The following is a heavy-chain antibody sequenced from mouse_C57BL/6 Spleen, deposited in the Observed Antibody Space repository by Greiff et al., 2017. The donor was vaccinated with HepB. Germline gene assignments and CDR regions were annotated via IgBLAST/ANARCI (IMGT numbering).Heavy chain of an antibody. Sequence: VQLVESGAELARPGASVKLSCKASGYTFTSYGISWVKQRTGQGLEWIGEIYPRSGNTYYNEKFKGKATLTADKSSSTAYMELRSLTSEDSAVYFWARDDTTVVATDYFDYWGQGTTLTVSS. D-gene: IGHD1-1*01. V-gene: IGHV1-81*01. CDR3: ARDDTTVVATDYFDY. J-gene: IGHJ2*01. CDR2: IYPRSGNT. CDR1: GYTFTSYG.